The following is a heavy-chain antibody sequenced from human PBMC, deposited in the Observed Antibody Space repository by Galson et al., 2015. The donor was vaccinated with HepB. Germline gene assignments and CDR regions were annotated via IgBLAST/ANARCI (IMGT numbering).Heavy chain of an antibody. Sequence: SVKVSCKASGYTFTGYYMHWVRQAPGQGLEWMGRINPNSGGTNYAQKFQGRVTMTRDTSISTAYMELSRLRSDDTAVYYCARVSRGVKDYYGSGQDYWGQGTLVTVSS. CDR3: ARVSRGVKDYYGSGQDY. D-gene: IGHD3-10*01. V-gene: IGHV1-2*06. CDR2: INPNSGGT. CDR1: GYTFTGYY. J-gene: IGHJ4*02.